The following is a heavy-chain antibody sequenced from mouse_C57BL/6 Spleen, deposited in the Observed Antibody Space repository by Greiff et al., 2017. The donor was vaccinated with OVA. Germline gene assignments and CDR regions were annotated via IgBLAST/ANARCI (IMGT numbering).Heavy chain of an antibody. CDR1: GFTFSSYA. V-gene: IGHV5-4*01. CDR3: ARERTGTYYFDY. Sequence: EVQVVESGGGLVKPGGSLKLSCAASGFTFSSYAVSWVRQTPEKRLEWVATISDGGSYTYYPDNVKGRFTISRDNAKNNLYLQMSHLKSEDTAMYYCARERTGTYYFDYWGQGTTLTVSS. J-gene: IGHJ2*01. D-gene: IGHD4-1*01. CDR2: ISDGGSYT.